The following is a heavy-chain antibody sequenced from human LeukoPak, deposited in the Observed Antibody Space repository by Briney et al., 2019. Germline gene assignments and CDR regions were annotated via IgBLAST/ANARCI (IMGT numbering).Heavy chain of an antibody. Sequence: QPGRSLRLSCSASGFTFDDYAMHWVRQAPGKGLEGVSGISWNSGSIGYADSVKGRFTISRDNAKNSLYLQMNSLRAEDTALYYCAKSSYLDYYDSRRGYYFDYWGQGTLVTVSS. V-gene: IGHV3-9*01. CDR2: ISWNSGSI. CDR1: GFTFDDYA. D-gene: IGHD3-22*01. CDR3: AKSSYLDYYDSRRGYYFDY. J-gene: IGHJ4*02.